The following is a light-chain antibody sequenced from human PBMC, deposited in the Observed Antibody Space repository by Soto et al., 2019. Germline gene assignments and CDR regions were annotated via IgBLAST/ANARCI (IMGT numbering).Light chain of an antibody. J-gene: IGKJ5*01. CDR1: QSVSSTY. Sequence: EIVLTQSPGTLSLSPWEIATLSCRASQSVSSTYLAWYQQKPGQAPRLLIYGASTRATGIPARFSGSGSGTDFTLTISSLEPEDFAVYYCQQDYNSPLTFGQGTRLEI. V-gene: IGKV3-20*01. CDR2: GAS. CDR3: QQDYNSPLT.